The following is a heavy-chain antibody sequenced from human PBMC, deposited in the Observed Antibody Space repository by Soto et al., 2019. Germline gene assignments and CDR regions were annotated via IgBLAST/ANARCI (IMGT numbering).Heavy chain of an antibody. Sequence: SETLSLTCAVSGGSISSGGYSWSWIRQPPGKGLECIGYIYHSRSTYYNPSLKSRVTISVDRSKNQFSLKLSSVTAADTAVYYCARGPPLGYWVQGTLVTVSS. CDR3: ARGPPLGY. CDR2: IYHSRST. V-gene: IGHV4-30-2*01. J-gene: IGHJ4*02. CDR1: GGSISSGGYS.